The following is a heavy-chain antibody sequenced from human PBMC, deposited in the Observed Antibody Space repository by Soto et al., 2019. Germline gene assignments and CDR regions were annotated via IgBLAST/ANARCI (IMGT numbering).Heavy chain of an antibody. CDR1: GGSISSSNW. Sequence: QVQLQEPGPGLVKPSGTLSLTCAVSGGSISSSNWWSWVRQPPGKGLEWIGEIYHSGSTNYNPSLKSRVTISVDKSKNKFSQKLSSVTAADTAVYYCARMSRVVVPAATYYGMDVWGQGTTVTVSS. CDR3: ARMSRVVVPAATYYGMDV. J-gene: IGHJ6*02. D-gene: IGHD2-2*01. CDR2: IYHSGST. V-gene: IGHV4-4*02.